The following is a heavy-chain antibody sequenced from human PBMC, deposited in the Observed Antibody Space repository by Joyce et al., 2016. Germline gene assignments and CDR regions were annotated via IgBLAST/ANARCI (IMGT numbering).Heavy chain of an antibody. CDR2: IYWDDDE. Sequence: QITLKESGPTLVKPTQTLTLTCTFSGFSLSTSGVGVGWIRQPPGKALEWLALIYWDDDERYSPSLKSRLTITKDTSKNQVVRTMTNMDPVDTATYYCAHRTAADDYGVVRGVFDIWGQGTMVTVSS. V-gene: IGHV2-5*02. J-gene: IGHJ3*02. CDR1: GFSLSTSGVG. D-gene: IGHD4-17*01. CDR3: AHRTAADDYGVVRGVFDI.